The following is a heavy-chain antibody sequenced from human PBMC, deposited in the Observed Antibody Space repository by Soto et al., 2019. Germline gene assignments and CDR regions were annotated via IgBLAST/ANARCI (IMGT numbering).Heavy chain of an antibody. J-gene: IGHJ1*01. CDR3: AKAKSYDYIWWSYRLYFQH. CDR1: GFTFSSYA. CDR2: ISGSGGST. D-gene: IGHD3-16*02. Sequence: EVQLLESWGGLVQPGGSLRLSWAASGFTFSSYAMSWVRQAPGKGLEWVSAISGSGGSTYYADSVKGRFTISRDNSKNTLYLQMNSLRAEDTAVYYCAKAKSYDYIWWSYRLYFQHWGQGTLVTVSS. V-gene: IGHV3-23*01.